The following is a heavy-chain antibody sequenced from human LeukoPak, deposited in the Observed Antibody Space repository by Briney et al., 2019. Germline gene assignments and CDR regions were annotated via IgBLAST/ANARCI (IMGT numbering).Heavy chain of an antibody. V-gene: IGHV3-43*01. CDR2: ITWDGGST. CDR1: GFTFENYT. J-gene: IGHJ6*03. Sequence: QPGGSLRLSCAASGFTFENYTMHWVRQAPGKGLEWVSLITWDGGSTYYADSVKGRFTISRDNSKNSLYLQMNSLRTEDTALYYCAKVGAAASKINYYYYMDVWGRGTTVTVSS. CDR3: AKVGAAASKINYYYYMDV. D-gene: IGHD6-13*01.